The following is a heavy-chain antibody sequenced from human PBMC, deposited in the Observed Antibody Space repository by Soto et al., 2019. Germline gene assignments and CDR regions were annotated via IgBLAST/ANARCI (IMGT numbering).Heavy chain of an antibody. V-gene: IGHV5-51*01. CDR3: ARVRHLLRFLEWSTNWFDP. J-gene: IGHJ5*02. Sequence: GESLKISCKGSGYSFTSYWIGWVRQMPGRGLEWMGIIYPGDSDTRYSPSFQGQVTISADKSISTAYLQWSSLKASDTAMYYCARVRHLLRFLEWSTNWFDPWGQGTLVIVSS. CDR1: GYSFTSYW. D-gene: IGHD3-3*01. CDR2: IYPGDSDT.